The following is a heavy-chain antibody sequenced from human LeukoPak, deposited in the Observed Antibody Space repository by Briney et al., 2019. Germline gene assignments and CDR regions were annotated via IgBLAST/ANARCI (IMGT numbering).Heavy chain of an antibody. D-gene: IGHD6-13*01. J-gene: IGHJ5*02. CDR2: IYYSGST. V-gene: IGHV4-59*01. CDR1: GGSISSYY. Sequence: SETLSLTCTVSGGSISSYYWSWIRQPPGKGLEWIGYIYYSGSTNYNPSLKSRVTISVDTSKNQFSLKLSSVTAADTAVYYCAGKYSSSWRGNWFDPWGQGTLVTVSS. CDR3: AGKYSSSWRGNWFDP.